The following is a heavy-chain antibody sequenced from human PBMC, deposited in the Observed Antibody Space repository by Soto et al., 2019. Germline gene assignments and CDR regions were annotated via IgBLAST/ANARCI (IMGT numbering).Heavy chain of an antibody. D-gene: IGHD5-12*01. Sequence: QVQLVQSGAEVKKPGSSVKVSCKASGGTFSSYAISWVRQAPGQGLEWMGGIIPIFGTANYAQKFQGRVTITADKSTSTDYMELSSLRSEDTAVYYCARDRGDGYNPGYYGMDVWGQGTTVTVSS. J-gene: IGHJ6*02. CDR2: IIPIFGTA. V-gene: IGHV1-69*06. CDR3: ARDRGDGYNPGYYGMDV. CDR1: GGTFSSYA.